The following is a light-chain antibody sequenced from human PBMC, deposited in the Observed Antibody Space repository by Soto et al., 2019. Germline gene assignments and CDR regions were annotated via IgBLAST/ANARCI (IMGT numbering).Light chain of an antibody. CDR1: QSSRRNNY. CDR3: GTWDSSLSAGGDV. V-gene: IGLV1-51*01. CDR2: DNN. Sequence: QSVLTQPPSVSGAPGQRVTISCTGSQSSRRNNYVSWYQQLPGTAPKLLIYDNNKRPSGIPDRFSGSKSGTSATLGITGLQTGDEADYYCGTWDSSLSAGGDVFGTGTKVTVL. J-gene: IGLJ1*01.